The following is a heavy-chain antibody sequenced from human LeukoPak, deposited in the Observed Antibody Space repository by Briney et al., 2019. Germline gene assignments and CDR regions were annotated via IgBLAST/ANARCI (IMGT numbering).Heavy chain of an antibody. J-gene: IGHJ5*02. CDR1: GGSISSYY. CDR3: ARDLEYNWFDP. CDR2: IYYSGST. Sequence: SETLSLTCTVSGGSISSYYWSWIRQPPGKGLEWIGYIYYSGSTNYNPSLKSRVTISVDTSKNQFPLKLSSVTAADTAVYYCARDLEYNWFDPWGQGTLVTVSS. V-gene: IGHV4-59*01.